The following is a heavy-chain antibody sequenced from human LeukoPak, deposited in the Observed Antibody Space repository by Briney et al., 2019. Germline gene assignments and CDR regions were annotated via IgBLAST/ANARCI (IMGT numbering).Heavy chain of an antibody. J-gene: IGHJ4*02. CDR2: IYYSGST. V-gene: IGHV4-39*01. CDR3: ARDFNFYFDY. CDR1: GGSISSSSYY. D-gene: IGHD3-3*01. Sequence: PSETLSLTCTVSGGSISSSSYYWGWIRQPPGKGLEWIGSIYYSGSTYCNPSLKSRVTISVDTSKNQFSLKLSSVTAADTAVYYCARDFNFYFDYWGQGTLVTVSS.